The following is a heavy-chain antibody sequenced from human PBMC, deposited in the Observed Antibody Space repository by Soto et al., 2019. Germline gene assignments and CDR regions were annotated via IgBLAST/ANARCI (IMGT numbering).Heavy chain of an antibody. Sequence: GESLKISCKGSGYSFTSYWIGWVRQMPGKGLEWMGIIYPGDSDTRYSPSFQGQVTISADKSINTAYLQWSSLKASDTAMFYCARGYYGSGSYNWFDSWGQGTLVTVSS. CDR3: ARGYYGSGSYNWFDS. V-gene: IGHV5-51*01. D-gene: IGHD3-10*01. CDR2: IYPGDSDT. CDR1: GYSFTSYW. J-gene: IGHJ5*01.